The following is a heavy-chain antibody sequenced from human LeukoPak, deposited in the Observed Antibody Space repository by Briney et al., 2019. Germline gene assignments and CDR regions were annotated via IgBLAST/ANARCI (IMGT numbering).Heavy chain of an antibody. CDR3: TKGYSMSY. Sequence: SQTLSLTCAISGDSVSSNTTAWNWIRQSPSRGLEWLGRTYYRSKWYYEYAISVRSRITINPDTSKNQFSLQLNSVTPEDTAVYYCTKGYSMSYWGLGTLVTVSS. V-gene: IGHV6-1*01. CDR1: GDSVSSNTTA. CDR2: TYYRSKWYY. J-gene: IGHJ4*02. D-gene: IGHD6-13*01.